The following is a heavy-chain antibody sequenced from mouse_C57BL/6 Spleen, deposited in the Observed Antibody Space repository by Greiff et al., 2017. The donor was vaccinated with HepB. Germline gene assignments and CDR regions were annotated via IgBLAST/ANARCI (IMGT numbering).Heavy chain of an antibody. J-gene: IGHJ2*01. CDR2: INPSNGGT. D-gene: IGHD1-1*01. CDR1: GYTFTSYW. CDR3: AREDVITTVVGYFDY. Sequence: VQLQQSGTELVKPGASVKLSCKASGYTFTSYWMHWVKQRPGQGLEWIGNINPSNGGTNYNEKFKSKATLTVDKSSSTAYMQLIILTSEDSAVYYCAREDVITTVVGYFDYWGQGTTLTVSS. V-gene: IGHV1-53*01.